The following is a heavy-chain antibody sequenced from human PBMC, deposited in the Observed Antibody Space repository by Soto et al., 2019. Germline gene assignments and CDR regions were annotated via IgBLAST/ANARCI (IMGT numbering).Heavy chain of an antibody. CDR3: TRKGLLLYYFDY. D-gene: IGHD2-15*01. V-gene: IGHV3-49*03. CDR2: IRSKAYGGTT. CDR1: GFTFGGYA. J-gene: IGHJ4*02. Sequence: GGSLRLSCSASGFTFGGYAVSWFRQAPGKGLEWVGLIRSKAYGGTTEYAASVKGRFSISRDDSYNIAYLQMNSLKTEDTAVYYCTRKGLLLYYFDYWGQGTLVTVSS.